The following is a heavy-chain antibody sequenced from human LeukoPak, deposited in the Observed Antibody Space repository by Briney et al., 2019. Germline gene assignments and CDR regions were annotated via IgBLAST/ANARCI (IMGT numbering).Heavy chain of an antibody. Sequence: GGSLRLSCAASGFTFSSYAMSWVRQAPGKGLEWGSAISGSGGSTYYADSVKGRFTISRDNSKNTLYLQMNSLRADDTAIYYCAKDPPHSPFDYWGQGTLVTVSS. D-gene: IGHD2-15*01. V-gene: IGHV3-23*01. CDR3: AKDPPHSPFDY. CDR1: GFTFSSYA. CDR2: ISGSGGST. J-gene: IGHJ4*02.